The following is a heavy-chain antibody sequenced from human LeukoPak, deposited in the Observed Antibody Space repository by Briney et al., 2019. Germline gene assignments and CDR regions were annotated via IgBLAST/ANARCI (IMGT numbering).Heavy chain of an antibody. CDR1: GASISSGGYY. D-gene: IGHD3-16*01. Sequence: SSETLSLTCPVSGASISSGGYYSSWIRQHPGKGLEWIGYIYYSGSTYYNPSLKSRVTISVDTSKHQFSLKLSSVTAADTAVYYCARLHPLVEIWGQGTMVTVSS. CDR3: ARLHPLVEI. J-gene: IGHJ3*02. V-gene: IGHV4-31*03. CDR2: IYYSGST.